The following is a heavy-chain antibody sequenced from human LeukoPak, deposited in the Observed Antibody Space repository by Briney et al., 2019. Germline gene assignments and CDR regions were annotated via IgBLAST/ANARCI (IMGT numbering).Heavy chain of an antibody. J-gene: IGHJ4*02. CDR3: AKGIAAAGFVDSYFDC. Sequence: AGGSLRLSCAASGFTFSSYAMTWVRQAPGMGLEWVSVISASGGGSYYADSAKDRFTISRDNSKNTLYLQINSLRAEDTAVYFCAKGIAAAGFVDSYFDCWGQGTSVTASS. CDR2: ISASGGGS. CDR1: GFTFSSYA. D-gene: IGHD6-13*01. V-gene: IGHV3-23*01.